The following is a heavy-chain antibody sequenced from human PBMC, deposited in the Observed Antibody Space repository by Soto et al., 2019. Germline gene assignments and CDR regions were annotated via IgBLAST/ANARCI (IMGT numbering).Heavy chain of an antibody. Sequence: GGSLRLSCAASGFTFSSYAMHWVRQAPGKGLEWVAVISYDGSNKYYADSVKGRFTISRDNSKNTLYLQMNSLRAEDTAVYYCARDLSSDGSENYYYGMDVWGQETTVTVSS. J-gene: IGHJ6*02. CDR3: ARDLSSDGSENYYYGMDV. D-gene: IGHD3-10*01. V-gene: IGHV3-30-3*01. CDR2: ISYDGSNK. CDR1: GFTFSSYA.